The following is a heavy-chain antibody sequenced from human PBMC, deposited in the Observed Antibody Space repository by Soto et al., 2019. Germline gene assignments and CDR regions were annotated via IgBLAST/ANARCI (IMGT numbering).Heavy chain of an antibody. Sequence: KTSETLSLTCTVSGGSISSYYWSWIRQPPGKGLEWIGYIYYSGSTNYNPSLKSRVTISVDTSKNQFSLKLSSVTAADTAVYYCARHVQSYGDFDYWGQGTLVTVSS. J-gene: IGHJ4*02. V-gene: IGHV4-59*08. CDR1: GGSISSYY. CDR2: IYYSGST. CDR3: ARHVQSYGDFDY. D-gene: IGHD5-18*01.